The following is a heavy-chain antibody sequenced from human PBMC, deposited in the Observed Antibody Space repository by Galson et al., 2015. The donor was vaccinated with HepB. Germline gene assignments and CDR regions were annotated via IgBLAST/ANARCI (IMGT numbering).Heavy chain of an antibody. CDR1: GFSFRNYS. Sequence: SLRLSCAASGFSFRNYSMNWVRQAPGKGLEWVSVITNSDGRKEYADSVKGRFIISRDNSKNTLYLQMNSLRAEDTAVYYCAKDPHNYGMDVRGRATALAVSS. J-gene: IGHJ6*02. V-gene: IGHV3-23*01. CDR3: AKDPHNYGMDV. CDR2: ITNSDGRK.